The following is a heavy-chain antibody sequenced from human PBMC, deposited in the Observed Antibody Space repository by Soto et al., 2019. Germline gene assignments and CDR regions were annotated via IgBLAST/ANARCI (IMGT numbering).Heavy chain of an antibody. Sequence: QVQLQQWGAGPLRPLETLSLTCGVSGGSFSGYYWAWIRQSPWKGLEWIGEINDRGSINYNPSLKIRVSISVDTSKNHYSLNLRSVTAADTAVYYCARESHDILTGPPWVWYFDLWGRGTLVTVSS. J-gene: IGHJ2*01. CDR2: INDRGSI. CDR1: GGSFSGYY. CDR3: ARESHDILTGPPWVWYFDL. D-gene: IGHD3-9*01. V-gene: IGHV4-34*01.